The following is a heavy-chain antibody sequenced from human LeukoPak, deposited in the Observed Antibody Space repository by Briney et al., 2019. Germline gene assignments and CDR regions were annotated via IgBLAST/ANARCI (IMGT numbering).Heavy chain of an antibody. CDR3: AREGPEGPRPGSVDYFDY. J-gene: IGHJ4*02. D-gene: IGHD3-10*01. Sequence: GGSLRLSCAASGFTFSNYEMNWVRQAPGKGLEWVSYISGSGSTIYYADSVKGRFTISRDNAKNSLYLQMNSLRAEDTAVYYCAREGPEGPRPGSVDYFDYWGQGTLVTVSS. CDR1: GFTFSNYE. CDR2: ISGSGSTI. V-gene: IGHV3-48*03.